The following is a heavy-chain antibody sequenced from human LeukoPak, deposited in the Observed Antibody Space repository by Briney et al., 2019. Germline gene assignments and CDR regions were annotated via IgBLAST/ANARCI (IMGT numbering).Heavy chain of an antibody. V-gene: IGHV1-69*01. CDR2: ITPIFRTP. CDR3: ARGWLAETTVVTPYNY. CDR1: GGTFSSTT. Sequence: SVTVSCKASGGTFSSTTINWVRQAPGQGLEWMGGITPIFRTPNYAQKFQGRVTITAVESMSTAYMELSSLRSEDTAVYYCARGWLAETTVVTPYNYWGQGTLVTVSS. J-gene: IGHJ4*02. D-gene: IGHD2-21*02.